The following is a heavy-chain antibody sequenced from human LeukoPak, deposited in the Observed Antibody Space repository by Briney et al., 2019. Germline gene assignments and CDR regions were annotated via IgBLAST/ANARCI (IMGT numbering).Heavy chain of an antibody. Sequence: HPGGSLRLSCAASGFIFSNYWMHWVRQVPGKGLVWVSRINSDGTSSSYADSVKGRFTISRDNAKNTVNLQMNSLRAEDTAVYYCVRDFPAFDPWGQGTLVTVSS. CDR3: VRDFPAFDP. J-gene: IGHJ5*02. V-gene: IGHV3-74*01. CDR2: INSDGTSS. CDR1: GFIFSNYW.